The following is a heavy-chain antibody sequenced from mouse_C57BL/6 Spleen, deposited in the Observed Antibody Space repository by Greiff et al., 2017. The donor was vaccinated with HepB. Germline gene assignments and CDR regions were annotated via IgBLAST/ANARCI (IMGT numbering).Heavy chain of an antibody. CDR2: IDPSDSYT. CDR3: ARSGITTVVFDY. Sequence: QVQLQQPGAELVMPGASVKLSCKASGYTFTSYWMHWVKQRPGQGLEWIGEIDPSDSYTNYNQKFKGKSTLTVDKSSSTAYMQLSILTSEDSAVYYCARSGITTVVFDYWGQGTTLTVSS. CDR1: GYTFTSYW. J-gene: IGHJ2*01. V-gene: IGHV1-69*01. D-gene: IGHD1-1*01.